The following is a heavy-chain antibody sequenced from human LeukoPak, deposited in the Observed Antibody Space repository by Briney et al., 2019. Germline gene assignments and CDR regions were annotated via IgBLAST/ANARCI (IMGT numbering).Heavy chain of an antibody. CDR2: ISTSGGRT. V-gene: IGHV3-23*01. CDR1: GFTFSSYA. D-gene: IGHD1-26*01. J-gene: IGHJ4*02. Sequence: GGSLRLSCAASGFTFSSYAMSWVRQAPGKGLGWVSAISTSGGRTYYADSVKGRFTISRDNSKNTLYLQMNGLRAEDTAVYYCAKGPLGGSFDYWGQGTLVTVSS. CDR3: AKGPLGGSFDY.